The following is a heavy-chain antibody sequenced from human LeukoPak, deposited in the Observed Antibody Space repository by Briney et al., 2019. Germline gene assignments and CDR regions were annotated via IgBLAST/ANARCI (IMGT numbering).Heavy chain of an antibody. V-gene: IGHV4-34*01. CDR3: ATSYYGSGPAANFDY. CDR1: GGSFSGYY. CDR2: INHSGST. D-gene: IGHD3-10*01. Sequence: PSETLSLTCAVYGGSFSGYYWSWIRQPPGKGLEWIGEINHSGSTNYNPSLKSRVTISVDTSKNQFSLKLSSVTAADTAMYYCATSYYGSGPAANFDYWGQGTLVTVSS. J-gene: IGHJ4*02.